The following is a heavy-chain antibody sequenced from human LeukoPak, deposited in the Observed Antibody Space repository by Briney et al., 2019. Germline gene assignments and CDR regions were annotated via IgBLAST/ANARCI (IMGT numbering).Heavy chain of an antibody. CDR3: AKPHYSGSGSYSREDF. CDR2: IDNAGSIT. CDR1: GFTFSNYW. J-gene: IGHJ4*02. Sequence: PGGSLRLSCAASGFTFSNYWIHWVRQAPGKGLVWVSRIDNAGSITTYADSVKGRFTISRDNAENTLYLQMNSLRVEDTAVYYCAKPHYSGSGSYSREDFWGQGTLVTVSS. D-gene: IGHD3-10*01. V-gene: IGHV3-74*03.